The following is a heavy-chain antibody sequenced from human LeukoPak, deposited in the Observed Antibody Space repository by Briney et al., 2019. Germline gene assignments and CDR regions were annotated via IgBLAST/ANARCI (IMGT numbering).Heavy chain of an antibody. CDR3: ARVGYSSGHYCFDY. CDR1: GFTFDDYG. V-gene: IGHV3-20*04. Sequence: GGSLRLSCAASGFTFDDYGMSWVRQAPGKGLEWVSGINWNGGSTGYADSVKGRFTISRDNAKNSLYLQMNSLRAEDTALYYCARVGYSSGHYCFDYWGQGTLVTVSS. J-gene: IGHJ4*02. CDR2: INWNGGST. D-gene: IGHD6-19*01.